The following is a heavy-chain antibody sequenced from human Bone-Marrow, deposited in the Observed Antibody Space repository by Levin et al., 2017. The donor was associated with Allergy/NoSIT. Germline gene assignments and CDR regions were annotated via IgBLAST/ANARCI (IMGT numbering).Heavy chain of an antibody. Sequence: PGGSLRLSCAVYGGSFSGYYWSWIRQPPGKGLEWIGEINHSGSTNYNPSLKSRVTISVDTSKNQFSLKLSSVTAADTAVYYCARGHYSGSYYAHWGQGTLVTVSS. CDR3: ARGHYSGSYYAH. CDR2: INHSGST. D-gene: IGHD1-26*01. J-gene: IGHJ4*02. CDR1: GGSFSGYY. V-gene: IGHV4-34*01.